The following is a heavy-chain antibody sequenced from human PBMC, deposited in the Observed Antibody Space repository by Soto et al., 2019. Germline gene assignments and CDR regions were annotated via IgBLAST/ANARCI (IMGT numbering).Heavy chain of an antibody. CDR3: AKDVSGGYYYFDY. D-gene: IGHD3-22*01. V-gene: IGHV3-23*01. CDR2: VSGSGTGT. J-gene: IGHJ4*02. Sequence: EGSLRLSCAASGFTFSSYAMSWVRQVPGKGLAWVSVVSGSGTGTYYADSVKGRFTISRDNSKNTLCLQMNRLRADDTAVYYCAKDVSGGYYYFDYWGQGALVTVSS. CDR1: GFTFSSYA.